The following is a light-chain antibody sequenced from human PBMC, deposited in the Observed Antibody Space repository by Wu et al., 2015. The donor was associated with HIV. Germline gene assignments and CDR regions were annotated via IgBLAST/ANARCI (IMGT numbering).Light chain of an antibody. CDR1: QALNGF. J-gene: IGKJ3*01. CDR2: NTY. V-gene: IGKV3-11*01. Sequence: EIVLTQSPGTLSLSPGETATLSCRASQALNGFFAWFQQKPGQPPRLLMYNTYSRASGVPARFSGSRSGTDFTLTINSLEPEDFAVYYCQHRHSWPFTFGPGTRVDLK. CDR3: QHRHSWPFT.